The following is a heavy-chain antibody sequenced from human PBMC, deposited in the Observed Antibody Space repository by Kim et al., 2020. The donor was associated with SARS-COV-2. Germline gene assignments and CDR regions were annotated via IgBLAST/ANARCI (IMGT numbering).Heavy chain of an antibody. D-gene: IGHD6-13*01. CDR2: MWFDGSNK. CDR1: GFTFSSYG. J-gene: IGHJ6*03. CDR3: AKVAAAGPYYYYYYMDV. V-gene: IGHV3-30*02. Sequence: GGSLRLSCAASGFTFSSYGMHWVRQAPGKGLEWMAFMWFDGSNKNYSDSVKGRFAISRDNSKNTLYLQMNNLRVEDTAVYYCAKVAAAGPYYYYYYMDVWGKGTTGTVSS.